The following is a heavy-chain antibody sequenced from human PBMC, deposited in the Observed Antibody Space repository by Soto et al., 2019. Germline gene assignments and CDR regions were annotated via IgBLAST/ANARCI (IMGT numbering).Heavy chain of an antibody. D-gene: IGHD6-19*01. Sequence: QVQLVESGGGVVQPGRSLRLSCAASGFTFSSYAMHWVRQAPVKGLEWVAVISYDGSNKYYADSVKGRFTISRDNSKNTLYLQMNSLRAEDTAVYYCARNGWSPSHWFDPWGQGTLVTVSS. J-gene: IGHJ5*02. CDR3: ARNGWSPSHWFDP. V-gene: IGHV3-30-3*01. CDR1: GFTFSSYA. CDR2: ISYDGSNK.